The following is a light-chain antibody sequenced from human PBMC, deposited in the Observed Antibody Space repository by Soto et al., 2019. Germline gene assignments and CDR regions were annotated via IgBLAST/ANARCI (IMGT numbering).Light chain of an antibody. V-gene: IGKV3-20*01. CDR2: GAS. CDR1: QSVTGSY. Sequence: EIVLTQSPGTLSLSPGERATLSCRASQSVTGSYLAWYQQKPGQAPRLLIYGASSRATGIPDRFSGGGSGTDFTLTITRLATEDFAVYHCQQYGSSPWTFGQGTKVEIK. CDR3: QQYGSSPWT. J-gene: IGKJ1*01.